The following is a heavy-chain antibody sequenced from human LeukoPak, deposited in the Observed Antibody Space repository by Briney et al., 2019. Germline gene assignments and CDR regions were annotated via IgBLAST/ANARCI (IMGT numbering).Heavy chain of an antibody. CDR3: AREIHSTGYYYGGGCMDV. CDR2: FSSGDTNI. Sequence: GGSLRLSCAASGFNFSDYYMSWVRQAPGRGLEWISFFSSGDTNIKYADSVKGRFTISRDNAKHSLYLQMNSLRAEDTAVYFCAREIHSTGYYYGGGCMDVWGEGTTVTVSS. V-gene: IGHV3-11*04. J-gene: IGHJ6*01. CDR1: GFNFSDYY. D-gene: IGHD3-22*01.